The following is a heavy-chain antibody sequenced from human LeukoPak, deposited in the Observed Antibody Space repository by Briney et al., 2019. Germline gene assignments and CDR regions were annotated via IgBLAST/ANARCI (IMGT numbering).Heavy chain of an antibody. J-gene: IGHJ4*02. CDR1: GFTFSSYG. Sequence: QPGRSQRLSCAASGFTFSSYGMPWVRQAPGKGLEWVAVISYDGSNKYYADSVKGRFTISRDNSKNTLYLQMNSLRAEDTAVYYCAKDGSGGNFDYWGQGTLVTVSS. CDR2: ISYDGSNK. V-gene: IGHV3-30*18. D-gene: IGHD6-19*01. CDR3: AKDGSGGNFDY.